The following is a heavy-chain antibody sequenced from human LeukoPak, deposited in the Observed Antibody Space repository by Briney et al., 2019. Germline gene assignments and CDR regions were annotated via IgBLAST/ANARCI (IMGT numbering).Heavy chain of an antibody. D-gene: IGHD6-13*01. CDR1: GGSISSYY. CDR2: IYYSGST. CDR3: ARDSWWTAAGYYYYMDV. Sequence: KSSETLSLTCTVSGGSISSYYWSWIRQPPGKGLEWIGYIYYSGSTNYNPSLKSRVTISVDTSKNQFSLKLSSVTAAETAVYYCARDSWWTAAGYYYYMDVWGKGTTVTVSS. V-gene: IGHV4-4*08. J-gene: IGHJ6*03.